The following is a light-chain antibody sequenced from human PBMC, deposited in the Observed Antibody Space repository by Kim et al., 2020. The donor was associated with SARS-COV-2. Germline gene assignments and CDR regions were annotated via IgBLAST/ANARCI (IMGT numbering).Light chain of an antibody. J-gene: IGKJ2*01. CDR2: GTS. CDR3: QQYNHWYT. V-gene: IGKV3D-15*01. CDR1: QSVSNN. Sequence: EIVMTQSPATLSVSPGERATLSCRASQSVSNNLAWFQQKPGQAPRLLIYGTSTRTTGIPDRFSGSGSGTVFNLTISSLQSEDSAVYYCQQYNHWYTFGQGTKLEI.